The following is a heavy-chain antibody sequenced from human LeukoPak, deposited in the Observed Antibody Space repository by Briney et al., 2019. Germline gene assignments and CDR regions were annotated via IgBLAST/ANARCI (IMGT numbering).Heavy chain of an antibody. D-gene: IGHD4-17*01. CDR3: ASHDYGDYYFDY. CDR1: GGSISSGGYY. CDR2: IYYSGST. Sequence: SETLSLTCTVSGGSISSGGYYWSWIRQHPGKGLEWIGYIYYSGSTYYNPSLKGRVTISVDTSKNQFSLKLSSVTAADTAVYYCASHDYGDYYFDYWGQGTLVTVSS. J-gene: IGHJ4*02. V-gene: IGHV4-31*03.